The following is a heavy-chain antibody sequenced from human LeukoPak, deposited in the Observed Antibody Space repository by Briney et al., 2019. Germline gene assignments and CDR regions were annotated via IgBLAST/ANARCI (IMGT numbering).Heavy chain of an antibody. D-gene: IGHD3-16*02. CDR3: ARDLTFGGVIVGPFDY. CDR2: ISAYNGNT. Sequence: ASVKVSCKASGYTFTSYGISWVRQAPGQGLEWMGWISAYNGNTNYAQKLQGRVTMTTDTSTSTAYMELRSLRSDDTAVYYCARDLTFGGVIVGPFDYWGQGTLVTVSS. J-gene: IGHJ4*02. V-gene: IGHV1-18*01. CDR1: GYTFTSYG.